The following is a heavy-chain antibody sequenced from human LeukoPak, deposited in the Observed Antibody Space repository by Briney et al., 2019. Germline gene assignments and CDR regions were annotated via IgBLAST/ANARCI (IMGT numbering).Heavy chain of an antibody. CDR2: IKQDGSEK. D-gene: IGHD6-13*01. CDR3: TREAAAGIDY. Sequence: GGSLRLSCAASGFTFSTYWMSWVRQAPGKGLEWVANIKQDGSEKYYLDSVKGRFAISRDNAKNSLYLQMNSLRAEDTAVYFCTREAAAGIDYWGQGTLVTVSS. J-gene: IGHJ4*02. V-gene: IGHV3-7*01. CDR1: GFTFSTYW.